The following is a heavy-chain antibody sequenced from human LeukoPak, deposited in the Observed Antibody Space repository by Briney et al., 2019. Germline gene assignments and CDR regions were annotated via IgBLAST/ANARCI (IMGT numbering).Heavy chain of an antibody. CDR3: ASQDGFDI. Sequence: PGGSLRLSCTGSGFGFSIYVMYWVRQAPGKGLKYVSSISSNGGNTYYANSVKGRVTISRDNSKNTLYLQMDSLRAEDMAVYYCASQDGFDIWGQGTMVTVSS. V-gene: IGHV3-64*01. CDR2: ISSNGGNT. CDR1: GFGFSIYV. J-gene: IGHJ3*02.